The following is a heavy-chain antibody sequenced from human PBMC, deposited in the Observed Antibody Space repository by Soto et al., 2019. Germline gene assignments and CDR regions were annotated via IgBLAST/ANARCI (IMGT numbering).Heavy chain of an antibody. V-gene: IGHV3-23*01. J-gene: IGHJ4*02. CDR3: ARRGSGIYYDF. Sequence: EVPLLESGGGLVQPGGSLRLSCAASGFTFSNYAMNWVRQAPGKGLEWVSVISGSGDSTYYADSVKGRFTISRDNSKNTLYLQMNSLRAADTAIDYGARRGSGIYYDFWGQGTLVTVSS. D-gene: IGHD1-26*01. CDR2: ISGSGDST. CDR1: GFTFSNYA.